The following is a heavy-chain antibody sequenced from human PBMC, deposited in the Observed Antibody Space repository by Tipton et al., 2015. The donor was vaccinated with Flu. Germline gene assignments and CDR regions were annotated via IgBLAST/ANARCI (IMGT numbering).Heavy chain of an antibody. Sequence: LSLTCAASGFTFSSYGMHWVRQAPGKGLEWVAVIWYDGSNKYYADSVKGRFTISRDNSKNTLYLQMNSLRAEDTAVYYCARGPGNHYYYYGMDVWGQGTTVTVPS. V-gene: IGHV3-33*01. CDR1: GFTFSSYG. J-gene: IGHJ6*02. CDR3: ARGPGNHYYYYGMDV. CDR2: IWYDGSNK.